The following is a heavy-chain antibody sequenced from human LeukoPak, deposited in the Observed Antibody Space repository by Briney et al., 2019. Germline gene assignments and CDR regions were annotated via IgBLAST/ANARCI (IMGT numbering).Heavy chain of an antibody. J-gene: IGHJ4*02. CDR1: GYTFTSYD. D-gene: IGHD6-13*01. V-gene: IGHV1-8*01. Sequence: GASVKVSCKDSGYTFTSYDINWVRQATGQGLEWMGWMNPNSGNAGYAQKFQGRVTMTRNTSISTAYMELSSLRSEDTAVYYCARVRSKAAAQRPFDYWGQGTLVTVSS. CDR3: ARVRSKAAAQRPFDY. CDR2: MNPNSGNA.